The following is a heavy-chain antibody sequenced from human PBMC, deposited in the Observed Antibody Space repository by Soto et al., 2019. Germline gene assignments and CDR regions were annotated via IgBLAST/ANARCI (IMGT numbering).Heavy chain of an antibody. J-gene: IGHJ4*02. CDR2: INPNSGGT. CDR3: ARGYDSSGYPPSN. Sequence: AAVKVSCKASGYTFTGYYMHWVRQAPGQGLEGMGWINPNSGGTNYAQKFQGRVTMTRDTSISTAYMELSRLRSDDTAVYYCARGYDSSGYPPSNWGQGTLVTVSS. D-gene: IGHD3-22*01. CDR1: GYTFTGYY. V-gene: IGHV1-2*02.